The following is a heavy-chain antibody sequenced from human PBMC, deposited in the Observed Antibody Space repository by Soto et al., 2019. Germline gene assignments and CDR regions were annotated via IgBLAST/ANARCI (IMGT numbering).Heavy chain of an antibody. V-gene: IGHV3-23*01. CDR3: FKTRAHQLILRLGLDP. CDR2: ISVGGGSD. CDR1: GFTFSDYV. Sequence: EVQLLQSGGHLVRPGGSLRLSCVASGFTFSDYVMTWVRQAPEKGLEWVSTISVGGGSDYYADSVKGRFAISRDNSKNRQSLQLNSDSAEDKAVDDCFKTRAHQLILRLGLDPWGQGTLVTVSS. J-gene: IGHJ5*02. D-gene: IGHD2-15*01.